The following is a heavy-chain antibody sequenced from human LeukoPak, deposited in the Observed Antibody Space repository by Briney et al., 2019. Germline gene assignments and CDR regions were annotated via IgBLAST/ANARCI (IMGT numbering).Heavy chain of an antibody. V-gene: IGHV3-15*01. J-gene: IGHJ4*02. D-gene: IGHD4-17*01. CDR2: IRRESHGGTT. CDR1: GFSVSDAW. CDR3: TTDYG. Sequence: GGSLRLSCAASGFSVSDAWMHWMRQAPGKGLEWVGRIRRESHGGTTDYAAPVKGRFTISRDDSKNTLYLQMNSLQTEDTALYYCTTDYGGGQGTLVTVSP.